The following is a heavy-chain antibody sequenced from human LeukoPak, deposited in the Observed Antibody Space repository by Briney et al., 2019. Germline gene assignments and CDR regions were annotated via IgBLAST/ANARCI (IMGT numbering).Heavy chain of an antibody. D-gene: IGHD3-9*01. CDR3: TAYYDILTGLAEYFQF. J-gene: IGHJ1*01. Sequence: PGGSLRLSCAVSGFTFSGYAMSWVRQAPGKGLEWVSAISGSGGTTYYADSVKGRFTISRDNSKNTFYLQMNSLRAGDTAVYYCTAYYDILTGLAEYFQFWGQGTLVTVSS. V-gene: IGHV3-23*01. CDR1: GFTFSGYA. CDR2: ISGSGGTT.